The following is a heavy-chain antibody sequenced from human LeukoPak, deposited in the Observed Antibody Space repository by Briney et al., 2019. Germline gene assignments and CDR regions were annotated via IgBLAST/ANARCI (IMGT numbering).Heavy chain of an antibody. CDR3: ARAPNCGGDCDY. Sequence: GASVKVSCKASGYTFTSYYMHWVRQAPGQGLEWMGGIIPIFGTANYAQKFQGRVTITAGESTSTAYMELSSLRSEDTAVYYCARAPNCGGDCDYWGQGTLVTVSS. CDR1: GYTFTSYY. J-gene: IGHJ4*02. CDR2: IIPIFGTA. D-gene: IGHD2-21*01. V-gene: IGHV1-69*13.